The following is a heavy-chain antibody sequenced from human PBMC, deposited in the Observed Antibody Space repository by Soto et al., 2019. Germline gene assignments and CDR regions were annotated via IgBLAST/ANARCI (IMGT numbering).Heavy chain of an antibody. Sequence: EVQLVESGGGLVQPGGSLRLSCETSGFTFSNYWMTWVRQAPEKGLEWVANIKKDGSQKNFVDSVKGRFTISRDNAKNSLYLQMASLRVEDTAIYYCVKEIASAQWGQGTLVTVSS. D-gene: IGHD3-22*01. CDR3: VKEIASAQ. CDR1: GFTFSNYW. V-gene: IGHV3-7*01. CDR2: IKKDGSQK. J-gene: IGHJ4*02.